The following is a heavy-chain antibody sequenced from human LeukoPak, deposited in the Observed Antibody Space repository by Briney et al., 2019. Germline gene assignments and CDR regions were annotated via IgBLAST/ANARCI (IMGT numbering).Heavy chain of an antibody. CDR3: AKDLLISRIAAAGPFDS. CDR1: GFAFSSYA. D-gene: IGHD6-13*01. CDR2: ISGRGGNT. V-gene: IGHV3-23*01. Sequence: GVLRLSCAASGFAFSSYAMSWVRQAPGKGLEWVSTISGRGGNTYYADSVKGRFTISRDNSKNTLYLQMNSLRAEDTAVYYCAKDLLISRIAAAGPFDSWGQGTLVTVSS. J-gene: IGHJ4*02.